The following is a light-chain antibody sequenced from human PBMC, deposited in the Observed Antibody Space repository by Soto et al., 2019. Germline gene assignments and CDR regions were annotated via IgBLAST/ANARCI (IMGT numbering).Light chain of an antibody. Sequence: EIVLTQSPGTLSLSPGETAALSCRASQNVRSNSLAWYQQKPGQAPRPLIYGAYNRATGIPDRFSGSGSGTHFTLTISRLEPVDSAVYYCQQYGDSPITFGQGTRLEIK. CDR3: QQYGDSPIT. J-gene: IGKJ5*01. CDR2: GAY. V-gene: IGKV3-20*01. CDR1: QNVRSNS.